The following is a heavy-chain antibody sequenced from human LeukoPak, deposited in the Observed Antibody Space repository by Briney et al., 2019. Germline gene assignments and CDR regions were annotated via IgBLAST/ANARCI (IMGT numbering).Heavy chain of an antibody. Sequence: MPGGSLRLSCAASGFTFSSYSMNWVRQAPGKGLEWVSFISSSSSYIYYADSVKGRFTISRDNAKNSLYLQMNSLRAEDTAVYYCARGDSSGYYPPDYWGQGTLVTVSS. J-gene: IGHJ4*02. CDR3: ARGDSSGYYPPDY. CDR2: ISSSSSYI. CDR1: GFTFSSYS. D-gene: IGHD3-22*01. V-gene: IGHV3-21*01.